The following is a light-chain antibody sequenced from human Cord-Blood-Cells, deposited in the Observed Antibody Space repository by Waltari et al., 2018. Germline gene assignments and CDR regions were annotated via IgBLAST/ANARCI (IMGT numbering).Light chain of an antibody. Sequence: QSVLTQPPSASGTPGQRVTISCSGSSSNIGSNTVNWYQQLPGTAPKLLIYSNHQRPSGVPGRFSGSKSGTSASLAISGLQSEDEADYYCAAWDDSLNGWVFGGGTKLTVL. CDR3: AAWDDSLNGWV. CDR2: SNH. CDR1: SSNIGSNT. J-gene: IGLJ3*02. V-gene: IGLV1-44*01.